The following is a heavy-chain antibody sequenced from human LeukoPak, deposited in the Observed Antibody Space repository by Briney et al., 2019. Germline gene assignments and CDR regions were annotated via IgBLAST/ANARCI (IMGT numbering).Heavy chain of an antibody. V-gene: IGHV3-23*01. D-gene: IGHD2-15*01. CDR3: AKDNYIVVVVAKTADAFDI. CDR1: GFGFSSYA. J-gene: IGHJ3*02. CDR2: ISGSGGST. Sequence: PPGGSLRLSCAASGFGFSSYAMSWVRQAPGKGLEWVSAISGSGGSTYYADSVKGRFTISRDNSKNTLYLQMNSLRAEDTAAYYCAKDNYIVVVVAKTADAFDIWGQGTMVTVSS.